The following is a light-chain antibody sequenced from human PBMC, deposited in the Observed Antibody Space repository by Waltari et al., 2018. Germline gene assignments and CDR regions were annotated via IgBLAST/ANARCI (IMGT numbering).Light chain of an antibody. V-gene: IGKV1-5*03. J-gene: IGKJ4*01. CDR2: KAS. Sequence: DIQMTQPPSTLSASVGDRVTITCRASQSISNWLAWYQQKPGKAPKLLIYKASTLESGVPSRFSGSGSGTEFTLTINSLQPDDFATYYCQQYNSYSLLTFGGGTKVEIK. CDR1: QSISNW. CDR3: QQYNSYSLLT.